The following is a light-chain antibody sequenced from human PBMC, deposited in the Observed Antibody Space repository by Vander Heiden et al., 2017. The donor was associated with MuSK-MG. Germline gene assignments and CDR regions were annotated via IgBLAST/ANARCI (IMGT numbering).Light chain of an antibody. CDR1: SSNIRSNT. V-gene: IGLV1-44*01. J-gene: IGLJ1*01. CDR2: SNN. CDR3: AAWDDSLNGLYV. Sequence: QSVLPQPPSASGTPGQRVTISCSGSSSNIRSNTVNWYQQLPGTAPKLLIYSNNQRPSGVPDRFSGSKSGTSAALAISGLQSEDEADYYCAAWDDSLNGLYVFGTGTKVTVL.